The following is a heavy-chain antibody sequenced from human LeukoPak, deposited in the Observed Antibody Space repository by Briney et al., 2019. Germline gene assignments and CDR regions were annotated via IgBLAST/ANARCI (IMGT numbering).Heavy chain of an antibody. J-gene: IGHJ5*02. D-gene: IGHD3-3*01. Sequence: ASVKVSCKASGGTFSSYAISWVRQAPGQGLEWMGGIIPIFGTANYAQKFQGRVTITADESTSTAYMELSSLRSEDTAVYYCARDRSGAPLIGWFDPWGQGTLVTVSS. V-gene: IGHV1-69*13. CDR1: GGTFSSYA. CDR2: IIPIFGTA. CDR3: ARDRSGAPLIGWFDP.